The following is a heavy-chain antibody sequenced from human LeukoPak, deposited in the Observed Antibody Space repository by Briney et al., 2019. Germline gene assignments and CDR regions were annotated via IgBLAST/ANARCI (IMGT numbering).Heavy chain of an antibody. J-gene: IGHJ6*02. CDR1: GFTFSSYA. CDR3: ARGSTFFYCSSTSCYSDTYYYGMDV. Sequence: GGSLRLSCAASGFTFSSYAMSWVRQAPGKGLEWVAVISYDGSNKYYADSVKGRFTISRDNSKNTLYLQMNSLRAEDTAVYYCARGSTFFYCSSTSCYSDTYYYGMDVWGQGTTVTVSS. D-gene: IGHD2-2*01. V-gene: IGHV3-30*14. CDR2: ISYDGSNK.